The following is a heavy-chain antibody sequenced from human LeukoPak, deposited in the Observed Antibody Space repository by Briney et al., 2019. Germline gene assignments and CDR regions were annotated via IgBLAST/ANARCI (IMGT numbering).Heavy chain of an antibody. J-gene: IGHJ4*02. V-gene: IGHV3-21*01. CDR3: ARAVAAAGTLLFDY. Sequence: GGSLRLSCAASGFTFSSYSMNWVRQAPGKGLEWVSSISSSSSYIYYADSVKSRFTISRDNAKNSLYLQMNSLRAEDTAVYYCARAVAAAGTLLFDYWGQGTLVTVSS. CDR1: GFTFSSYS. D-gene: IGHD6-13*01. CDR2: ISSSSSYI.